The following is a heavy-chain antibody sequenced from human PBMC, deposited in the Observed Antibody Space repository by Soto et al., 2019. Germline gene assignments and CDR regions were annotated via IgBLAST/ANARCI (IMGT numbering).Heavy chain of an antibody. V-gene: IGHV3-15*07. D-gene: IGHD6-19*01. CDR2: IKSKDDGGTT. CDR1: GLTFNNAW. CDR3: TTSGYSSGWLDFDY. J-gene: IGHJ4*02. Sequence: EVELVESGGGLVEPGGSLRLSCAASGLTFNNAWMNWVRQAPGKGLEWVGRIKSKDDGGTTDYAAPVKGRFTISRDDSKNTLYLQMSILKIEDTAVYYCTTSGYSSGWLDFDYWGQGTLVTVSS.